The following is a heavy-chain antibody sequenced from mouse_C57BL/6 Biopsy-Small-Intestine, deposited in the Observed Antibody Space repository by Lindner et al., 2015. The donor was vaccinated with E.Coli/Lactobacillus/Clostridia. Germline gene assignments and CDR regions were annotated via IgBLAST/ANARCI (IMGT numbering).Heavy chain of an antibody. CDR1: GFTFSDYG. CDR3: SRGTGRGLDY. D-gene: IGHD4-1*01. J-gene: IGHJ2*01. V-gene: IGHV5-17*01. CDR2: IDSGSSII. Sequence: VQLQESGGDLVKPGGSLKLSCAASGFTFSDYGMHWVRQAPEKGLEWVAYIDSGSSIIYYADTLKGRFTISRDNAKNTLFLQMTSLRSEDTAMYYCSRGTGRGLDYWGQGTTLTVSS.